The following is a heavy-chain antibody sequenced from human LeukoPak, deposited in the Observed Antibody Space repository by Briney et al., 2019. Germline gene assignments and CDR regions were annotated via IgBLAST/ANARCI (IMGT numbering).Heavy chain of an antibody. Sequence: ASVKVSCKASGYTFTGYYMHWVRQAPGQGLEWMGWINPNSGGTNYAQKFQGWVTMTRDTSISTAYMELSRLRSDDTAVYYCARDGAVAGTGSVVLRYYYGMDVWGQGTTVTVSS. CDR1: GYTFTGYY. J-gene: IGHJ6*02. V-gene: IGHV1-2*04. CDR2: INPNSGGT. CDR3: ARDGAVAGTGSVVLRYYYGMDV. D-gene: IGHD6-19*01.